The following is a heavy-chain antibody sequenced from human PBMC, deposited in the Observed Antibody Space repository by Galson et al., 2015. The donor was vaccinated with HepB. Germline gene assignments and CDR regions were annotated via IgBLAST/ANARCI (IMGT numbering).Heavy chain of an antibody. V-gene: IGHV3-11*06. CDR3: VREIYHYVDV. J-gene: IGHJ6*03. CDR1: GFTFSDYY. Sequence: SLRLSCAASGFTFSDYYMTWIRRAPGKGPEWVSYISRSSSDTKYADSVKGRFTISRDDAKNSLYLQMNSLRDEDTAVYYCVREIYHYVDVWGKGTTVTVSS. CDR2: ISRSSSDT.